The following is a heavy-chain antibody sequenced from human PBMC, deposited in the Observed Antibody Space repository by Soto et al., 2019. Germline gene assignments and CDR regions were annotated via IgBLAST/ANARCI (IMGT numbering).Heavy chain of an antibody. CDR2: ISAYNGNT. CDR1: GYTFTSYG. D-gene: IGHD3-22*01. Sequence: ASVKVACKASGYTFTSYGISWVRQSPGQGLEWMGWISAYNGNTNYAQKLQGRVTMTTDTSTSTAYMELRSLRSDDTAVYYCARAGIVVVITRNDAFAIWGQGTMVTVSS. J-gene: IGHJ3*02. CDR3: ARAGIVVVITRNDAFAI. V-gene: IGHV1-18*04.